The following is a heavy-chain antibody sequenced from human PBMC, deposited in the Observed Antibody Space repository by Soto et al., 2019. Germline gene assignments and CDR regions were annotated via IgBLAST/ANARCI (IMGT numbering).Heavy chain of an antibody. CDR3: TRDYLYYDSSGYSIIALYFFDY. CDR1: GGSVSSGSYY. V-gene: IGHV4-61*01. Sequence: PSETLSLTCTVSGGSVSSGSYYWSWIRQPPGKGLEWIGYIYYSGSTNYNPSLKSRVTISLDTSKNQFSLKLSSVTAADTAVYYCTRDYLYYDSSGYSIIALYFFDYWGQGTLVPVSS. CDR2: IYYSGST. J-gene: IGHJ4*02. D-gene: IGHD3-22*01.